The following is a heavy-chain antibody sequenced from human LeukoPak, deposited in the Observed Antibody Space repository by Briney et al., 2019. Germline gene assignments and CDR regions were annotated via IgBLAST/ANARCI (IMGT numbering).Heavy chain of an antibody. J-gene: IGHJ4*02. CDR1: GGTFSSYA. V-gene: IGHV1-69*05. CDR2: IIPIFGTA. Sequence: SVKVSCKASGGTFSSYAISWVRQAPGQGLEWVGGIIPIFGTANYAQKFQGRVTITTDESTSTAYMELSSLRSEDTAVYYCASLYYYGSGSTTLDYWGQGTLVTVSS. CDR3: ASLYYYGSGSTTLDY. D-gene: IGHD3-10*01.